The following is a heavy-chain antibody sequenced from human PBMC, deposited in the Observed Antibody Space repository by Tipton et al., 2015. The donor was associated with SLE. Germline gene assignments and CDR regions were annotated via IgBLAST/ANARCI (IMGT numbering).Heavy chain of an antibody. CDR1: GGSISSSSYY. D-gene: IGHD6-13*01. V-gene: IGHV4-39*07. CDR2: IYYRGSI. J-gene: IGHJ5*02. CDR3: ARDVRAAGNYFDR. Sequence: TLSLTCTVSGGSISSSSYYWGWIRQPPGKGLAWIASIYYRGSIYFNPSLESRVTMSVDTSKNQFSLRLSSVTAADTAVYFCARDVRAAGNYFDRWGQGTLVTVSS.